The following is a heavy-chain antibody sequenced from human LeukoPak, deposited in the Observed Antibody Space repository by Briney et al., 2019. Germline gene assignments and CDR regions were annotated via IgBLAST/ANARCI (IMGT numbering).Heavy chain of an antibody. Sequence: SETLSLTCTVSGGSISSYYWSWIRQPPGKGLEWVGYIYYSGSTNYNPSLESRVTISVDTSKNQFSLKLSSVTAADTAVYYCARDYYGSGRAIAFGIWGQGTMVTVSS. V-gene: IGHV4-59*01. D-gene: IGHD3-10*01. CDR1: GGSISSYY. J-gene: IGHJ3*02. CDR3: ARDYYGSGRAIAFGI. CDR2: IYYSGST.